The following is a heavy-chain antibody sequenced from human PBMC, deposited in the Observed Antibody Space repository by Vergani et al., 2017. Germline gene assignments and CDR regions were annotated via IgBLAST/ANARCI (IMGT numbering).Heavy chain of an antibody. Sequence: QVQLQESGPGLVKPSETLSLTCTVPGGSLSGYYWSWIRQPAGKGLEWIGRIYTSGSTNYHPSLKSRVTMSVDTSKNQFPLMLSYGTAADTAVYYCARGRRGYCSSTSCRSYWFDPWGQGTLVTVSS. CDR1: GGSLSGYY. CDR3: ARGRRGYCSSTSCRSYWFDP. J-gene: IGHJ5*02. V-gene: IGHV4-4*07. CDR2: IYTSGST. D-gene: IGHD2-2*03.